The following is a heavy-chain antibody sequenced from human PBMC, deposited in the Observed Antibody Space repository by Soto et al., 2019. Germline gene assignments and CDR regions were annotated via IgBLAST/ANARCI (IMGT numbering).Heavy chain of an antibody. CDR1: CGSISSSIYY. CDR3: ARHRARNWFDP. D-gene: IGHD6-6*01. Sequence: SETLSLTCIVSCGSISSSIYYWVWFRQPPGKGLDWIGSIYYSGSTYYNPSLKSRVTISVDTSKNQFSLKLSSVTASDTAVFYCARHRARNWFDPWGQGTLVTVSS. CDR2: IYYSGST. V-gene: IGHV4-39*01. J-gene: IGHJ5*02.